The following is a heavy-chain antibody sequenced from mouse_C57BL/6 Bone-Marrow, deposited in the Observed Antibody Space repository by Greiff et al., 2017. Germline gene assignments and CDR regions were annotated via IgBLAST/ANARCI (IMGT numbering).Heavy chain of an antibody. Sequence: QVQLQQPGAELVKPGASVQLSCKASGYNFTSYWMHWVKQRPGQGLEWIGMIHPNSGRTNYNEKFKSKATLTVDTSSSTAYMQLSSLTSEDSAVYYCARVGYYGYWGQGTTLTVSS. V-gene: IGHV1-64*01. CDR2: IHPNSGRT. D-gene: IGHD2-3*01. CDR3: ARVGYYGY. CDR1: GYNFTSYW. J-gene: IGHJ2*01.